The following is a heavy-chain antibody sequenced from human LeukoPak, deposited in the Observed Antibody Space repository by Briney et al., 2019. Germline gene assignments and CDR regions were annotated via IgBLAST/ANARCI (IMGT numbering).Heavy chain of an antibody. D-gene: IGHD3-10*01. Sequence: GESLEISCKGSGYSFTSYWIGWVRQMPGKGLEWMGIIYPGDSDTRYSPSFQGQVTISADKSISTAYLQWSSLKASDTAMYYCARQGILLWFGELSYWFDPWGQGTLVTVSS. J-gene: IGHJ5*02. V-gene: IGHV5-51*01. CDR2: IYPGDSDT. CDR1: GYSFTSYW. CDR3: ARQGILLWFGELSYWFDP.